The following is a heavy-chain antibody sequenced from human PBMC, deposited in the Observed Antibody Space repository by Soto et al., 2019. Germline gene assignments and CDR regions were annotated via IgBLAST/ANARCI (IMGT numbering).Heavy chain of an antibody. Sequence: QLQLQESGPGLVKPSETLSLTCTVSGGSISSSSYYWGWIRQPPGKGLEWIGSIYYSGSTYYNPSLKSRVTISVDTSKNQFSLKLSSVTAADTAVYYCASPIAVAGLFDYWGQGTLVTVSS. CDR2: IYYSGST. CDR1: GGSISSSSYY. CDR3: ASPIAVAGLFDY. D-gene: IGHD6-19*01. V-gene: IGHV4-39*01. J-gene: IGHJ4*02.